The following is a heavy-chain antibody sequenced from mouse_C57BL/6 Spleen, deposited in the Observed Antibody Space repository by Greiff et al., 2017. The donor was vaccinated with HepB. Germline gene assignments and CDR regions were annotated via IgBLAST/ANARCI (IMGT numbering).Heavy chain of an antibody. V-gene: IGHV5-4*03. Sequence: EVKLVESGGGLVKPGGSLKLSCAASGFTFSSYAMSWVRQTPEKRLEWVATISDGGSYTYYPDNVKGRFTISRDNAKNNLYLQMSHLKSEDTAMYYCARGQLRLRNYFDYWGQGTTLTVSS. CDR3: ARGQLRLRNYFDY. D-gene: IGHD3-2*02. CDR2: ISDGGSYT. J-gene: IGHJ2*01. CDR1: GFTFSSYA.